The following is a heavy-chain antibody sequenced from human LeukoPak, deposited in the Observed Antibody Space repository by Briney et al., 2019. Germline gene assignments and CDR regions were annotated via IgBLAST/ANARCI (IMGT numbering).Heavy chain of an antibody. Sequence: SETLSLTCAVYGGSFSRYYWSWIRQPPGKGLEWIGEINHSGSTNYNPSLKSRVTISVDTSKNQFSLKLSSVTAADTAVYYCARAPGRREFDYWGQGTLVTVSS. J-gene: IGHJ4*02. D-gene: IGHD1-26*01. CDR3: ARAPGRREFDY. CDR2: INHSGST. V-gene: IGHV4-34*01. CDR1: GGSFSRYY.